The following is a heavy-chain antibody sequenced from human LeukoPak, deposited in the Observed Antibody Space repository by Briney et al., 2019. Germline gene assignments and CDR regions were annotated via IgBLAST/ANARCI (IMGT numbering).Heavy chain of an antibody. J-gene: IGHJ4*02. Sequence: GGSLGLSCAASGFTVSSNYMSWVRQAPGKGLEWVSVIYSGGSTYYADSVKGRFTISRDNSKNTLYLQMNSLRAGDTAVYYCARDPLYGEPDDYWGQGTLVTVSS. CDR3: ARDPLYGEPDDY. CDR1: GFTVSSNY. D-gene: IGHD4-17*01. CDR2: IYSGGST. V-gene: IGHV3-53*01.